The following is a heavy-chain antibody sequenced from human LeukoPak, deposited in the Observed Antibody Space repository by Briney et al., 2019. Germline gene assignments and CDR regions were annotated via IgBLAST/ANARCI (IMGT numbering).Heavy chain of an antibody. CDR2: ISGSGGST. CDR3: AKDRAYYYGSGSLNWFDP. D-gene: IGHD3-10*01. J-gene: IGHJ5*02. V-gene: IGHV3-23*01. Sequence: GGTLRLSCAASGFTFSSYGMSWVRQAPGKGLEWVSAISGSGGSTYYADSVKGRFTISRDNSKNTLYLQMNSLRAEDTAVYYCAKDRAYYYGSGSLNWFDPWGQGTLVTVSS. CDR1: GFTFSSYG.